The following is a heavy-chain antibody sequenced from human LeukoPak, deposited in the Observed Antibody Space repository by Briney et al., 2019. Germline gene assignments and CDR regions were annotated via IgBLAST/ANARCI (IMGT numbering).Heavy chain of an antibody. CDR1: GFIFSTYD. Sequence: GGSLRLSCAASGFIFSTYDMSWVRQAPGKGLEWVSSITTSSSYIYYADSVRGRFAISRDNAKNSLYLQMNSLRAEDTAVYYCAKDRSLGSSWLGDWGQGTLVTVSS. D-gene: IGHD6-13*01. CDR3: AKDRSLGSSWLGD. CDR2: ITTSSSYI. V-gene: IGHV3-21*01. J-gene: IGHJ4*02.